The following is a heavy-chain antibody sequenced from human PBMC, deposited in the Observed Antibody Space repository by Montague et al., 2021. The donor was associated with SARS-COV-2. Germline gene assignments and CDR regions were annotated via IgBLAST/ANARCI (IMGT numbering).Heavy chain of an antibody. CDR3: ARDISPVIDYYSMDV. CDR1: GFTYNSYS. V-gene: IGHV3-21*01. J-gene: IGHJ6*02. Sequence: LRLSCAASGFTYNSYSMNWVRRAPGKGLEWVSSISSSSRYIYYANSVRGRFTISRDNAKNSLYLQMNSLRAEDTAVYYCARDISPVIDYYSMDVWGQGTTVTVSS. CDR2: ISSSSRYI.